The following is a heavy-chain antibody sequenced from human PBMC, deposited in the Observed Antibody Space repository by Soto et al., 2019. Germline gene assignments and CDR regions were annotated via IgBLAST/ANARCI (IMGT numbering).Heavy chain of an antibody. D-gene: IGHD6-13*01. Sequence: PGGSLRLSCAASGFTFSSYAMSWVRQAPGKGLEWVSAISGSGDNTYYADSVKGRFTISRDNSKNTLYLQMNSLRAEDTAVYYCAYSSTPFDYWGQGTLVTVSS. CDR2: ISGSGDNT. J-gene: IGHJ4*02. CDR3: AYSSTPFDY. V-gene: IGHV3-23*01. CDR1: GFTFSSYA.